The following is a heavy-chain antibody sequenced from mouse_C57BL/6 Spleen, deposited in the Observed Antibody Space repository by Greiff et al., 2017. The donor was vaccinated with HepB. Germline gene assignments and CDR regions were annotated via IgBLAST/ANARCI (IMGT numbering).Heavy chain of an antibody. CDR2: IRSKSSNYAT. CDR3: VRGEYGNLYYYEMEY. J-gene: IGHJ4*01. D-gene: IGHD2-1*01. CDR1: GFTFNTYA. V-gene: IGHV10-3*01. Sequence: EVKLVESGGGLVQPKGSLKLSCAASGFTFNTYAMHWVRQAPGKGLEWVARIRSKSSNYATYYADSVKDRFTISRDDSQIMLYLQMNNVKTKDTAFYYCVRGEYGNLYYYEMEYCCQGTSVIVSS.